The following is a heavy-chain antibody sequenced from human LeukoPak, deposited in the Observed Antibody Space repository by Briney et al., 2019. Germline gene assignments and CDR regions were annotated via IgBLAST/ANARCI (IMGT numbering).Heavy chain of an antibody. CDR3: AKALALFYDILTGYDEP. CDR2: ISSRSSYI. Sequence: GGSLRLSCAASGFTFSTYTMNWVRQAPGKGLESVSCISSRSSYIYYANSVKGRFTISRDNSKNMLYLQMNSLRAEDTAVYYCAKALALFYDILTGYDEPWGQGTLVTVSS. J-gene: IGHJ5*02. CDR1: GFTFSTYT. V-gene: IGHV3-21*04. D-gene: IGHD3-9*01.